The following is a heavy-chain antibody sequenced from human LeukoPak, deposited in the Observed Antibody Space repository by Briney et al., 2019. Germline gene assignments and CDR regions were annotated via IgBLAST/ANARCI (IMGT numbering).Heavy chain of an antibody. V-gene: IGHV3-33*01. Sequence: RGSLRLSCAASGFTFSNYHMHWVRQAPGKGLEWVAVIWYDGGNKYYADSVKGRFTISRDKSKNTLYLQMNSLRAEDTAFYYCARDSYGADYWGQGTLVTVSS. J-gene: IGHJ4*02. CDR2: IWYDGGNK. CDR3: ARDSYGADY. CDR1: GFTFSNYH. D-gene: IGHD4/OR15-4a*01.